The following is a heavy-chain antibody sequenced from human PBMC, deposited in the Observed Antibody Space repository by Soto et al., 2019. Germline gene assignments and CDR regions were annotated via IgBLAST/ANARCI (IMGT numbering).Heavy chain of an antibody. CDR1: GFTFSSYA. V-gene: IGHV3-23*01. CDR3: ARRLHYAYYYYGMDV. CDR2: ISGSGGST. J-gene: IGHJ6*02. D-gene: IGHD3-16*01. Sequence: GGSLRLSCAASGFTFSSYAMSWVRQAPGKGLEWVSAISGSGGSTYYADSVKGRFTISRDNSKNTLYLQMNSLRAEDTAVYYCARRLHYAYYYYGMDVWGQGTTVTVSS.